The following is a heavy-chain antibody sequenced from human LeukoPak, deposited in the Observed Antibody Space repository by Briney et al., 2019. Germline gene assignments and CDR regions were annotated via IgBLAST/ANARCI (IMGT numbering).Heavy chain of an antibody. D-gene: IGHD3-10*01. CDR1: GFTFSSYS. J-gene: IGHJ5*02. CDR2: ISSSSSYI. Sequence: GGSLRLSCAASGFTFSSYSMNWVRQAPGKGLGWVSSISSSSSYIYYADSVKGRFTISRDNAENSLYLQMNSLRAEDTAVYYCARGDTMVRGVSPVGPWGQGTLVTVSS. CDR3: ARGDTMVRGVSPVGP. V-gene: IGHV3-21*01.